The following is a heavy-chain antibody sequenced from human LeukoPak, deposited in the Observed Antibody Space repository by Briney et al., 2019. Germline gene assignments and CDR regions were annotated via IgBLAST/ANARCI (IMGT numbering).Heavy chain of an antibody. CDR2: TNHSGST. D-gene: IGHD3-16*01. J-gene: IGHJ5*02. CDR3: AHVHGNWFDP. CDR1: GGSFSGYY. V-gene: IGHV4-34*01. Sequence: SETRSLTCAVYGGSFSGYYGSWIRQPPGKVLEWNGETNHSGSTNYNPSLKSRATISVDTSKTQFSLTLSPVTAADTAVYYCAHVHGNWFDPWGQGTLVTVSS.